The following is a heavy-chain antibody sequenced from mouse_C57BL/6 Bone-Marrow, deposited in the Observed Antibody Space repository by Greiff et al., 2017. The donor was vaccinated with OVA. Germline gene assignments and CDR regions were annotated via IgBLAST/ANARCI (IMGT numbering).Heavy chain of an antibody. V-gene: IGHV1-50*01. CDR2: IDPSDSYT. J-gene: IGHJ1*03. D-gene: IGHD1-1*01. CDR1: GYTFTSYW. Sequence: VQLQQPGAELVKPGASVKLSCKASGYTFTSYWMQWVKQRPGQGLEWIGEIDPSDSYTNYNQKFTGKATLTVDTSSSTAYMQLSSLTSEDSAVYYCAREGSNYWYFDVWGTGTTVTVSS. CDR3: AREGSNYWYFDV.